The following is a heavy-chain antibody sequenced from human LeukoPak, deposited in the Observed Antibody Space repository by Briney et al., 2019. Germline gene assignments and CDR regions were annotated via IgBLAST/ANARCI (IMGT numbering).Heavy chain of an antibody. Sequence: GSVRLPCLASGFTFSGNWVHWVRQTPGKGLAWVSPFNRDGGLTNYADSVKGRFTISRDNARNTVYLQMSSLRVEDTAIYFCAREEHRLAEAGTSAFDLGGQGTLVTVSP. CDR2: FNRDGGLT. CDR1: GFTFSGNW. V-gene: IGHV3-74*01. J-gene: IGHJ3*01. D-gene: IGHD6-13*01. CDR3: AREEHRLAEAGTSAFDL.